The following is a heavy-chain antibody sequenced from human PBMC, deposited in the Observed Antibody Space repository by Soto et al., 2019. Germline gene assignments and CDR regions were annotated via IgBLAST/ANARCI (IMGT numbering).Heavy chain of an antibody. CDR2: IYQSGVT. Sequence: LSLTCTVSGGSISRYYWSWIRQPPGKALQWIGFIYQSGVTSYNPSLASRVSISLDRSNNQCSLKLKSVTAADTAVYFCAGMPYTSGLRFDPWGPGTLVTVSS. J-gene: IGHJ5*02. V-gene: IGHV4-30-2*01. CDR1: GGSISRYY. D-gene: IGHD6-19*01. CDR3: AGMPYTSGLRFDP.